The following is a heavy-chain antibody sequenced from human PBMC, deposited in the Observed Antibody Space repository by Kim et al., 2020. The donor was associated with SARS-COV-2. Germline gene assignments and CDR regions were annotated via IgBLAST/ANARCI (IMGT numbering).Heavy chain of an antibody. V-gene: IGHV3-33*01. Sequence: GGSLRLSCAASGFTFSSYGMHWVRQAPGKGLEWVAVIWYDGSNKYYADSVKGRFTISRDNSKNTLYLQMNSLRAEDTAVYYCASDLDIRGRYYYYGMDVWGQGTTVTVSS. D-gene: IGHD2-15*01. CDR2: IWYDGSNK. CDR3: ASDLDIRGRYYYYGMDV. CDR1: GFTFSSYG. J-gene: IGHJ6*02.